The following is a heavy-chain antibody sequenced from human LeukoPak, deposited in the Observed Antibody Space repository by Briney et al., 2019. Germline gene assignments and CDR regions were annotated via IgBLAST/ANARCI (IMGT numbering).Heavy chain of an antibody. J-gene: IGHJ5*02. Sequence: ASVKISCKASGYTFTGYYMHWVRQAPGQGLEWMGWINPNSGGTDYAQKFQGRVTMTRDTSISTAYMEVSRLRSDDTAVYYCARDYYDSSGYSRFDPWGQGALVTVSS. V-gene: IGHV1-2*02. D-gene: IGHD3-22*01. CDR2: INPNSGGT. CDR3: ARDYYDSSGYSRFDP. CDR1: GYTFTGYY.